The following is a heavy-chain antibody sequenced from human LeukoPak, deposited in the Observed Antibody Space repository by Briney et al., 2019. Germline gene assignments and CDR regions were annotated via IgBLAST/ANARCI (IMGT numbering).Heavy chain of an antibody. CDR2: IWYDGSNK. D-gene: IGHD5-12*01. CDR1: GFTFSSYG. V-gene: IGHV3-33*01. CDR3: ARSGYGNYYFAY. Sequence: GRSLRLSCAASGFTFSSYGMHWVRQAPGKGLEWVAVIWYDGSNKYYADSVKGRFTISRDNSKNTLYLQMNSLRAEDTAVYYCARSGYGNYYFAYWGQGTLVTVSS. J-gene: IGHJ4*02.